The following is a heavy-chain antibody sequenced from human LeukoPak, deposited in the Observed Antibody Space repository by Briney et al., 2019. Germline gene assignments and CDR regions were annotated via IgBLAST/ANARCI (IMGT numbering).Heavy chain of an antibody. CDR2: IYTSGST. CDR1: GGSISRYY. CDR3: ARILTPDSSGFYYGMDV. Sequence: PSETLSLTCTVSGGSISRYYLSWIRQPAGKGLEWMGRIYTSGSTKYNPSLKSRVTMSVDTSKNQFSLKLSSVTAADTAVYYCARILTPDSSGFYYGMDVWGQGTMVTVSS. V-gene: IGHV4-4*07. J-gene: IGHJ6*02. D-gene: IGHD3-22*01.